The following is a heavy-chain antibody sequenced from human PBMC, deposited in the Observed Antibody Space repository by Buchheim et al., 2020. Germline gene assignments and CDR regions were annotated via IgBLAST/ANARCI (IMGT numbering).Heavy chain of an antibody. D-gene: IGHD2-2*01. J-gene: IGHJ5*02. Sequence: QVQLVESGGGVVQPGRSLRLSCAASGFTFSSYGMHWVRQAPGKGLEWVAVIWYDGSNKYYADSVKGRFTISRDNSKNTLYLQMNSLRAEDTAVYYCARGEDIVVVPAAMDWFDPWGQGT. CDR3: ARGEDIVVVPAAMDWFDP. V-gene: IGHV3-33*01. CDR1: GFTFSSYG. CDR2: IWYDGSNK.